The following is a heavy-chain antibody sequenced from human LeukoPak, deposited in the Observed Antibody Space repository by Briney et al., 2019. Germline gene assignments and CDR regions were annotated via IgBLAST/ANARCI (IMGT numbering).Heavy chain of an antibody. CDR1: GFTFSSYS. CDR2: ITSSSSYM. CDR3: AKVLLWFGELLVANQEFDY. J-gene: IGHJ4*02. Sequence: GGSLRLSCAASGFTFSSYSMNWVRQAPGKGLEWVSSITSSSSYMYYADSVKGRFTISRDNSKNTLYLQMNSLRAEDTAVYYCAKVLLWFGELLVANQEFDYWGQGTLVTVSS. V-gene: IGHV3-21*04. D-gene: IGHD3-10*01.